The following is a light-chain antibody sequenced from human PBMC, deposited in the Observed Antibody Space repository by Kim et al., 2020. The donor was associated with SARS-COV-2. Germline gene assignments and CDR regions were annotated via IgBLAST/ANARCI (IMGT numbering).Light chain of an antibody. CDR3: NSRDSNDNVV. V-gene: IGLV3-19*01. CDR2: GKN. J-gene: IGLJ2*01. CDR1: SLRSYY. Sequence: VALGQTVRITCQGNSLRSYYATWYQQKPGQAPIVVIYGKNNRPSGIPDRFSGSSAGNTASLTITGTQAGDEADYYCNSRDSNDNVVFGGGTKLTVL.